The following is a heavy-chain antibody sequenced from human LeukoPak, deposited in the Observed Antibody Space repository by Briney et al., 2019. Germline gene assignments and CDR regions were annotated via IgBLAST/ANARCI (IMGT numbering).Heavy chain of an antibody. V-gene: IGHV3-7*01. CDR1: GFTFSSYF. Sequence: GGSLRLSCAASGFTFSSYFMSWVRQAPGKGLVWVANVKQDGSERYYVGSVRGRFTISRDNAKNSLYLQMNSLRAEDTAVYYCAREGAYYLDSWGQGTLVAVSS. CDR3: AREGAYYLDS. D-gene: IGHD4/OR15-4a*01. CDR2: VKQDGSER. J-gene: IGHJ4*02.